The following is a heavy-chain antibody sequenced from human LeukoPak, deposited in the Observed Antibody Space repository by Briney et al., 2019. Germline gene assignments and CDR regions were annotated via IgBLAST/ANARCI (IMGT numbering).Heavy chain of an antibody. Sequence: PGGSLRLSCAASGFTVSSNYMRWVRQAPGKGGEWVSVIYSGGSTYYADSVKGRFTISRDNSTNTLYLQMNSLRAEDTAVYYCAREDGKYYYYGMDVWGQGTTVPVSS. CDR1: GFTVSSNY. CDR3: AREDGKYYYYGMDV. J-gene: IGHJ6*02. CDR2: IYSGGST. V-gene: IGHV3-53*01.